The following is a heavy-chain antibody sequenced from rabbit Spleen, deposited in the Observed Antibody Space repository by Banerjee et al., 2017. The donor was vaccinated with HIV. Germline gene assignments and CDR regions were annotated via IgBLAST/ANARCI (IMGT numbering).Heavy chain of an antibody. CDR2: IVGSSSGFT. D-gene: IGHD1-1*01. V-gene: IGHV1S40*01. Sequence: QSLEESGGDLVKPGASLTLTCKASGFDFSSSDYMCWVRQAPGKGLEWISCIVGSSSGFTYSATWAKGRFTCSKTSSTTVTLQMTSLTAADTATYFCARGNNGGGYGLNLWGPGTLVTVS. J-gene: IGHJ4*01. CDR1: GFDFSSSDY. CDR3: ARGNNGGGYGLNL.